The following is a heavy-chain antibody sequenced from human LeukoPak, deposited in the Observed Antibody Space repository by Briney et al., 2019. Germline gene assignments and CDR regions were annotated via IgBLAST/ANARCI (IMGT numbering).Heavy chain of an antibody. D-gene: IGHD3-10*01. CDR2: IKQDGIEK. CDR3: AREGMVRGVPDAFDL. Sequence: GGSLRLSCAASGFTFSNYWMDWVRQVPGKGPEWVANIKQDGIEKYFVGSVRGRFAISRDNAKNLLYLQMTSLRVEDTAVYYCAREGMVRGVPDAFDLWGQGTMVTVSS. J-gene: IGHJ3*01. V-gene: IGHV3-7*01. CDR1: GFTFSNYW.